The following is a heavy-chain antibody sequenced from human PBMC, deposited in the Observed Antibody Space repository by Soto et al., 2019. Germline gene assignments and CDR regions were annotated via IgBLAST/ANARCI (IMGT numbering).Heavy chain of an antibody. D-gene: IGHD2-15*01. CDR2: ISYDGSNK. CDR1: GFTFSSYA. J-gene: IGHJ4*02. Sequence: QVQLVESGGGVVQPGRSLRLSCAATGFTFSSYAMHWVRQAPGKGLEWVAVISYDGSNKYYADSVKGRFTISRDNSKNTLYLQMNSLRAVDTAVYYCARDGLGYCSGGSCLLFDYWGQGTLVTVSS. V-gene: IGHV3-30-3*01. CDR3: ARDGLGYCSGGSCLLFDY.